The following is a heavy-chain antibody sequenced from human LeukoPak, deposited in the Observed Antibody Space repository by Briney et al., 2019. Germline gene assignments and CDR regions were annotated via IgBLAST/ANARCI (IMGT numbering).Heavy chain of an antibody. CDR2: INPNSGGT. CDR1: GYTFTGYY. D-gene: IGHD3-22*01. Sequence: ASVKVSCKASGYTFTGYYMHWVRQAPGQGLEWMGWINPNSGGTNYAQKFQGRVTMTRDTSISTAYMGLSRLRSDDTAVYYCARADYYDSSGYLRYYFYYWGQGSLVTVSS. J-gene: IGHJ4*02. V-gene: IGHV1-2*02. CDR3: ARADYYDSSGYLRYYFYY.